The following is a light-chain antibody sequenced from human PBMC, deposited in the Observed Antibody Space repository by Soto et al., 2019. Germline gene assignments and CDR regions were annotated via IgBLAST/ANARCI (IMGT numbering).Light chain of an antibody. J-gene: IGLJ1*01. CDR3: CSYAGSYTLYV. CDR1: SSDVGNYDL. V-gene: IGLV2-14*02. CDR2: EGS. Sequence: QSALTQPASVSGSAGQSITISCTGTSSDVGNYDLVSWYQQLPGKAPKFILYEGSKWPSGVSNRFSGSKSGNTASLTISGLQAEDEADYYCCSYAGSYTLYVFGTGTKVTVL.